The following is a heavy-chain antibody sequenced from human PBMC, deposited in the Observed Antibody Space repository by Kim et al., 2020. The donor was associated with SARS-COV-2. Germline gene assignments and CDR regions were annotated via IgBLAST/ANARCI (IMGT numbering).Heavy chain of an antibody. CDR1: GYTFTSYG. J-gene: IGHJ4*02. CDR3: ARDEPVSLRYCSGGSCNLLDY. Sequence: ASVKVSCKASGYTFTSYGISWVRQAPGQGLEWMGWISAYNGNTNYAQKLQGRVTMTTDTSTSTAYMELRSLRSDDTAVYYCARDEPVSLRYCSGGSCNLLDYWGQGTLVTVSS. V-gene: IGHV1-18*04. D-gene: IGHD2-15*01. CDR2: ISAYNGNT.